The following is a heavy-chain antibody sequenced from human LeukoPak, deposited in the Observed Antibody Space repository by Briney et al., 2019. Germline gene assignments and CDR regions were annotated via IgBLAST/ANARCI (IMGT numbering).Heavy chain of an antibody. V-gene: IGHV3-23*01. CDR3: AKAQNPKTTVTTFTPFGY. D-gene: IGHD4-17*01. Sequence: GGSLRLSCAASGFTFSNYAMSWVRQAPGKGLEWVSAISGSGGSTYYADSVKGRFTISRDNSKNTLYLQMNSLRAEDTAVYYCAKAQNPKTTVTTFTPFGYWGQGTLVTVSS. J-gene: IGHJ4*02. CDR2: ISGSGGST. CDR1: GFTFSNYA.